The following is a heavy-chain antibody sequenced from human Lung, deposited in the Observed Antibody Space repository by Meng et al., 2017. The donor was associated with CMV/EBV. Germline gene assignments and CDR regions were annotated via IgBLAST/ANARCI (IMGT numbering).Heavy chain of an antibody. Sequence: VQLQESGPGLVKPSGTLALPCGVAGVSISSNSRWTWVRQPPGKGLEWIGDIDDSGSTNYNPSLNSRISISLDKSKNHFSLKVNSVTAADTAVYYCARGKQDAWELLAYWGQGALVTVSS. D-gene: IGHD1-26*01. V-gene: IGHV4-4*02. CDR3: ARGKQDAWELLAY. J-gene: IGHJ4*02. CDR1: GVSISSNSR. CDR2: IDDSGST.